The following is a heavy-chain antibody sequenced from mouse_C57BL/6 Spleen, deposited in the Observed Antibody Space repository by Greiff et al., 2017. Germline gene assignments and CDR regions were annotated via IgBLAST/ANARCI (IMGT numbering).Heavy chain of an antibody. V-gene: IGHV1-82*01. Sequence: QVQLKQSGPELVKPGASVKISCKASGYAFSSSWMNWVKQRPGKGLEWIGRIYPGVGDTNYNGKFKGKATLTADKSSSTAYMQLSSLTSEDSAVYFCAQTAQALYAMDYWGQGTSVTVSS. CDR2: IYPGVGDT. CDR3: AQTAQALYAMDY. CDR1: GYAFSSSW. J-gene: IGHJ4*01. D-gene: IGHD3-2*02.